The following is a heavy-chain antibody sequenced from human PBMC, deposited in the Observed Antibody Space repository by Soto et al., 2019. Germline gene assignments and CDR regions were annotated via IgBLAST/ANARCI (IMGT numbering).Heavy chain of an antibody. CDR2: ISNDGSYK. Sequence: GGSLRLSCTASGSPFSTYGMNWVRQAPGKGLEWVAIISNDGSYKYYADSVKGRFTISRDNSKNTLYLQMNSLRAEDTAMYYCAKDRYSSSNYFDYWGQGTLVTVSS. CDR3: AKDRYSSSNYFDY. CDR1: GSPFSTYG. D-gene: IGHD6-6*01. J-gene: IGHJ4*02. V-gene: IGHV3-30*18.